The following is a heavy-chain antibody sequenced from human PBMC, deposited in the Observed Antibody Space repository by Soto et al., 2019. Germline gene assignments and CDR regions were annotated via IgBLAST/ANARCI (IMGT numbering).Heavy chain of an antibody. CDR2: IIPLSGII. CDR1: GGTFSNYA. Sequence: QVQLVQSGAEVKKPGSSVKVSCKASGGTFSNYAISWVRQAPGQGLEWVGGIIPLSGIINYAQNFHGRVTITSDESTTTAYMELSSLRSEDTAIYYCVRELRKTVYSGWPNWFDPWGQGTLVTVSS. V-gene: IGHV1-69*01. CDR3: VRELRKTVYSGWPNWFDP. D-gene: IGHD1-26*01. J-gene: IGHJ5*02.